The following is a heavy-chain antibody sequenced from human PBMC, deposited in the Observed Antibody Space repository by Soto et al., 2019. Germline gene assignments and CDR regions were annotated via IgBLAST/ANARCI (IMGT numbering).Heavy chain of an antibody. D-gene: IGHD2-2*02. CDR3: ATNTGKY. Sequence: EVQLLESGGNLVQPGGSLKLSCAASGFTFTDYAMSWVRQAPGKGLEWVSAIGTGADITYYADSVRGRFTISRDNSKNTVSLQMNSLRAEDTATYYCATNTGKYWGQGTLVTVSS. J-gene: IGHJ4*02. CDR2: IGTGADIT. V-gene: IGHV3-23*01. CDR1: GFTFTDYA.